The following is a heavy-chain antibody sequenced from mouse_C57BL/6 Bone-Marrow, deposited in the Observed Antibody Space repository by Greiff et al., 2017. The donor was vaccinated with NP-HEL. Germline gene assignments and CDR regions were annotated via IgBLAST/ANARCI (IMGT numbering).Heavy chain of an antibody. V-gene: IGHV1-64*01. D-gene: IGHD6-1*01. CDR2: IHPNSGST. CDR3: ARCHFPSYFDY. Sequence: VQLQQPGAELVKPGASVKLSCKASGYTFTSYWMHWVKQRPGQGLEWIGMIHPNSGSTNYNEKFKSKATLTVDTSSSTAYMQLSSLTSEDSAVYYCARCHFPSYFDYWGQGTTLTVSS. CDR1: GYTFTSYW. J-gene: IGHJ2*01.